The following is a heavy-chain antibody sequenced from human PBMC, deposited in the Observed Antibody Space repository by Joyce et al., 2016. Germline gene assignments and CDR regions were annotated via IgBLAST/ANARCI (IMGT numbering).Heavy chain of an antibody. Sequence: QVQLQESGPGLVKPSQTLSLSCTVPGGSISSGAFYWSWIRQPAGKGLEWIGHVFTDGSTNYNAALENRVTISVDTSKNQFSLRLSSVTAADSAVYFCARSPRGYNHGNTVGEFFNYWGQGTLVTVSP. CDR2: VFTDGST. D-gene: IGHD5-18*01. CDR3: ARSPRGYNHGNTVGEFFNY. CDR1: GGSISSGAFY. V-gene: IGHV4-61*02. J-gene: IGHJ4*02.